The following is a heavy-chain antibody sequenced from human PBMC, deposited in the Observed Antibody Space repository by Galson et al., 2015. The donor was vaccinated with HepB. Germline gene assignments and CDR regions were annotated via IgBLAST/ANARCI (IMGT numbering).Heavy chain of an antibody. D-gene: IGHD3-10*01. CDR1: GFTFGAYE. CDR3: VRDDALWSWYFDS. Sequence: SLRLSCAASGFTFGAYEMNWVRQAPGKGLEWISYISSNGYMIYYAESVKGRFTVSRDNARDSLYLQMNSLRVVDTAVYYCVRDDALWSWYFDSWGQGILVTVS. V-gene: IGHV3-48*03. CDR2: ISSNGYMI. J-gene: IGHJ4*02.